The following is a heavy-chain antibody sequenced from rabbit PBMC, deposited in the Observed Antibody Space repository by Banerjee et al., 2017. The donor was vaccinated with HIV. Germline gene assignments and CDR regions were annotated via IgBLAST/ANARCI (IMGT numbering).Heavy chain of an antibody. Sequence: QSLEESGGGLVKPGGTLTLTCKASGFDFSSYYMSWVRQAPGKGLEWIACINTSSGNTVYASWAKGRFTISKTSSTTVTLQMTSLTAADTATYFCARGDANSVGGVVYYFKLWGPGTLVTVS. CDR2: INTSSGNT. D-gene: IGHD4-2*01. CDR3: ARGDANSVGGVVYYFKL. J-gene: IGHJ4*01. CDR1: GFDFSSYY. V-gene: IGHV1S40*01.